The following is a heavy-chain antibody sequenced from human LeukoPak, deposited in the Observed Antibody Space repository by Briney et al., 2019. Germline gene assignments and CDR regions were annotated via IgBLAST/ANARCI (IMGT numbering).Heavy chain of an antibody. Sequence: PGGSLRLSCAASGFTFSSYAMHWVRQAPGKGLEWVAVISYDGSNKYYADSVKGRFTISRDNSKNTLYLQMNSLRAEDTAVYYCAKDLYGDWGQGTLVTVSS. CDR1: GFTFSSYA. V-gene: IGHV3-30-3*01. J-gene: IGHJ4*02. CDR2: ISYDGSNK. CDR3: AKDLYGD. D-gene: IGHD4-17*01.